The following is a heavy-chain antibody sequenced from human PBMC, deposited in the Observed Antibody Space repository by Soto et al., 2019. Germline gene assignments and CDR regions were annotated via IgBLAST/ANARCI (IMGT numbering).Heavy chain of an antibody. D-gene: IGHD3-16*01. V-gene: IGHV1-8*01. CDR3: AIDTSVWFAFDI. Sequence: QVQLVQSVAEVKKPGASVKVSCKASGYTFTSYDINWVRQATGQGLEWMGWMNPNSGNTGYAQKFQGRVTMTRNSSISTAYMELSSLRSEDTAVYYCAIDTSVWFAFDIWGQGTMVTVSS. CDR2: MNPNSGNT. CDR1: GYTFTSYD. J-gene: IGHJ3*02.